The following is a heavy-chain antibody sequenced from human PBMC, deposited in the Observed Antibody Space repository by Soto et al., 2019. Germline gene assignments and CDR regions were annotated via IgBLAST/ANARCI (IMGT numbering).Heavy chain of an antibody. D-gene: IGHD1-1*01. CDR1: GGSISSGGYS. Sequence: QLQLQESGSGLVRPSQTLSLTCAVSGGSISSGGYSWNWIRQPPGKGLEWIGYIYPSGSTLYNPSLNSRVTISVDKSKNQFSLKLSSGTAADTAVYYCARDQLEGNWFDPWGQGTLVTVSS. CDR3: ARDQLEGNWFDP. V-gene: IGHV4-30-2*01. CDR2: IYPSGST. J-gene: IGHJ5*02.